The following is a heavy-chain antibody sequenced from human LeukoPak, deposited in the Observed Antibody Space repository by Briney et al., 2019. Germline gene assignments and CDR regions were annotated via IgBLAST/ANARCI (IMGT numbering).Heavy chain of an antibody. CDR2: ISGSGGST. D-gene: IGHD3-22*01. CDR3: AKDWGYYDRSGPFDY. J-gene: IGHJ4*02. CDR1: GFTFSSYA. Sequence: GGYLRLSCAASGFTFSSYAMSWVRQAPGKGLEWVSAISGSGGSTYYADSVKGRFTISRDNSKNTLYLQMNSLRAEDTAVYYCAKDWGYYDRSGPFDYWGQGTLVTVSS. V-gene: IGHV3-23*01.